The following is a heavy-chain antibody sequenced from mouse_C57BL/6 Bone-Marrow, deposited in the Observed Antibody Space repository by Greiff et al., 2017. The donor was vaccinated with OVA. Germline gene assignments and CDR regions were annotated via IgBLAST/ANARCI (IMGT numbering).Heavy chain of an antibody. CDR1: GFSLTSYG. J-gene: IGHJ3*01. CDR3: ARNLDSSGPWFAY. D-gene: IGHD3-2*02. V-gene: IGHV2-2*01. CDR2: IWSGGST. Sequence: QVQLKESGPGLVQPSQSLSITCTASGFSLTSYGVHWVRQSPGKGLEWLGVIWSGGSTDYNAAFISRLSISKDNSKSQVFLKMNSLQADDTAIYYCARNLDSSGPWFAYWGKGTLVTVSA.